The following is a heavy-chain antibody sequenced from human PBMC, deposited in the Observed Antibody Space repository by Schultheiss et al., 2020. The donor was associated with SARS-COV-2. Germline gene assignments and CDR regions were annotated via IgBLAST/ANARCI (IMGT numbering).Heavy chain of an antibody. V-gene: IGHV1-18*01. J-gene: IGHJ3*02. Sequence: ASVKVSCKASGYTFTSYGISWVRQAPGQGLEWMGWISAYNGNTNYAQKLQGRVTMTTDTSTSTAYMELRSLRSDDTAVYYCATQSIAARGGSDAFDIWGQGTMVTVSS. D-gene: IGHD6-6*01. CDR3: ATQSIAARGGSDAFDI. CDR1: GYTFTSYG. CDR2: ISAYNGNT.